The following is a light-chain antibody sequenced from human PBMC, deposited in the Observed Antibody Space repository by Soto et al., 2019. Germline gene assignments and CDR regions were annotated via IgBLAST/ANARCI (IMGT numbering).Light chain of an antibody. CDR1: LSISSD. Sequence: DIQLTQSPSSLSSSVGDRVTITCRASLSISSDLTWYQQKPGKAPKVLIFGASSLQSGVPSRFSGSGSGTDFTLTISSLQPEDSATYYCQQSYNTPSTFGQGTQLEIK. V-gene: IGKV1-39*01. CDR3: QQSYNTPST. J-gene: IGKJ2*02. CDR2: GAS.